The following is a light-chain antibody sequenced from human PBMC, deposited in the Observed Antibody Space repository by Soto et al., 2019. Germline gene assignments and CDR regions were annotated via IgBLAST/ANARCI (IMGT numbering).Light chain of an antibody. J-gene: IGLJ3*02. Sequence: QSVLTQPPSASGTPGQRVTISCSGTSSNIGSNVVNWYQHLPGTAPKLLIYTNNQRPSGVPGRFSGSKSGTSASLAITGLQSEDEADYYCATWDDSLNALVFGGGTKVTVL. CDR1: SSNIGSNV. V-gene: IGLV1-44*01. CDR3: ATWDDSLNALV. CDR2: TNN.